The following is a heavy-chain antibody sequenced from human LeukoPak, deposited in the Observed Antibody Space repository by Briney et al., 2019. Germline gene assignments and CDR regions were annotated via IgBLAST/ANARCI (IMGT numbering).Heavy chain of an antibody. D-gene: IGHD3-22*01. V-gene: IGHV3-30*18. Sequence: LRLSYAASGFTFSSYGMHWVRQAPGKGLEWVAVISYDGSNEYYADSVKGRFTISRDNSKNTLYLQMNSLRAEDTAVYYCAKGSSADYWGQGTLVTVSS. CDR3: AKGSSADY. CDR1: GFTFSSYG. CDR2: ISYDGSNE. J-gene: IGHJ4*02.